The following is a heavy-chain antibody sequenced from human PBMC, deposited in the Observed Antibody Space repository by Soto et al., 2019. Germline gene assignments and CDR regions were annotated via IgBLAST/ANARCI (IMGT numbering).Heavy chain of an antibody. CDR2: ISYDGSNK. V-gene: IGHV3-30-3*01. CDR1: GFTFSISA. Sequence: PGGSIRLSSAASGFTFSISAMHWVRQATGKGLEWVAVISYDGSNKYYADSVKGRFTISRDNSKNTLYLQMNSLRAEDTAVYYCARGRGIAARPGFFQHWGQGTLVTVSS. D-gene: IGHD6-6*01. CDR3: ARGRGIAARPGFFQH. J-gene: IGHJ1*01.